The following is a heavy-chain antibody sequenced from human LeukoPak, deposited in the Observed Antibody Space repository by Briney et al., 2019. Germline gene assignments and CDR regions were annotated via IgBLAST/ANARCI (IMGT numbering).Heavy chain of an antibody. V-gene: IGHV3-15*01. CDR1: GFTFSNAW. CDR3: VSQYFDY. Sequence: PGGSLRLSCADSGFTFSNAWMNWVRQAPGKGLEWVARIKTKTDGGTTDYAAPVKGRFTISRDGSKNTVYLLMNSLKTEDTAVYYCVSQYFDYWGQGTLVTVSS. J-gene: IGHJ4*02. CDR2: IKTKTDGGTT.